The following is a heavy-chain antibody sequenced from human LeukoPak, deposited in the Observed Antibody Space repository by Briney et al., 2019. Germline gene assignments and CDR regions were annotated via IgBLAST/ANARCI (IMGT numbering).Heavy chain of an antibody. Sequence: SQTLSLTCTVSGGSISSGGYYWSWIRQHPGKGLEWIGYIYYSGSTYYNPSLKSRVTISVDTSKNQFSLKLSSVTAADTAVYYCARGLPGNPYYYDSSGYGDAFDIWGQGTMVTVSS. CDR3: ARGLPGNPYYYDSSGYGDAFDI. CDR1: GGSISSGGYY. CDR2: IYYSGST. J-gene: IGHJ3*02. V-gene: IGHV4-31*03. D-gene: IGHD3-22*01.